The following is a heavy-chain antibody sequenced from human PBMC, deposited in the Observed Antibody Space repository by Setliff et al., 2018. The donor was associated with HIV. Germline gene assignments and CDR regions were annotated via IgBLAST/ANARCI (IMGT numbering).Heavy chain of an antibody. CDR3: ARDYLYYNLWDGSPVYGMDV. CDR1: GFTVSSVH. Sequence: GGSLRLSCAASGFTVSSVHMAWVRQAPGKGLEWVSAIYNGGTTYYPDSMMGRFTISRDNSKNTVSLQMNSLRGEDTAIYYCARDYLYYNLWDGSPVYGMDVWGQGTTVTVSS. J-gene: IGHJ6*02. D-gene: IGHD3-3*01. V-gene: IGHV3-66*01. CDR2: IYNGGTT.